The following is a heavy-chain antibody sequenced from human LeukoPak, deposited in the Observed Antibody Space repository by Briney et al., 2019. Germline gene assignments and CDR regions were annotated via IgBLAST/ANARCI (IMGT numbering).Heavy chain of an antibody. V-gene: IGHV3-64*01. J-gene: IGHJ4*02. CDR3: ARTSGQQLTFDY. CDR1: GFIFSSYP. Sequence: GGSLRLSCAASGFIFSSYPMYWVRQAPGKGLERVSAISSNGGSTYYANSVKGRFTISRDNSKNTLYLQMGSLRAEDMAVYYCARTSGQQLTFDYWGQGTLVTVSS. CDR2: ISSNGGST. D-gene: IGHD6-13*01.